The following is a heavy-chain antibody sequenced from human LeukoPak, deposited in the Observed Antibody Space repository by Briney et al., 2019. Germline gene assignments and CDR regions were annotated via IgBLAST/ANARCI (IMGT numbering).Heavy chain of an antibody. D-gene: IGHD6-13*01. J-gene: IGHJ4*02. V-gene: IGHV3-33*01. CDR2: IWYDGSNK. Sequence: GRSLRLSCAASGFTFSSYGMHWVRQAPGKGLEWVAVIWYDGSNKYYADSVKGRFTISRDNSKNTLYLQMNSLSAEDTAVYYCARDTSLAAAGRPYYFDYWGQGTLVTVSS. CDR1: GFTFSSYG. CDR3: ARDTSLAAAGRPYYFDY.